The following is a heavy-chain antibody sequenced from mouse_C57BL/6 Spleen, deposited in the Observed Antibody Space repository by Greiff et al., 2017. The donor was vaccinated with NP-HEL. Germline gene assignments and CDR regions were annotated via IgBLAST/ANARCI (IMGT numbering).Heavy chain of an antibody. CDR2: IYPGDGDT. Sequence: QVQLQQSGAELVKPGASVKISCKASGYAFSSYWMNWVKQRPGKGLEWIGQIYPGDGDTNYNGKFKGKATLTADKSSSTAYMQLSSLTSEDSAVYFCARSLITTVVAPFDYWGQGTTLTVSS. J-gene: IGHJ2*01. CDR1: GYAFSSYW. V-gene: IGHV1-80*01. D-gene: IGHD1-1*01. CDR3: ARSLITTVVAPFDY.